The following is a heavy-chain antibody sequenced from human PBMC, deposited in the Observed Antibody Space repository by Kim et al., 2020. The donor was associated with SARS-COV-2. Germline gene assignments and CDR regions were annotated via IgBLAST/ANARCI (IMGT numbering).Heavy chain of an antibody. CDR3: AREPYKTDYYDSSGYYLDYDYYGMDV. V-gene: IGHV3-53*01. D-gene: IGHD3-22*01. Sequence: GGSLRLSCAASGFTVSSNYMSWVRQAPGKGLEWVSVIYSGGSTYYADSVKGRFTISRDNSKNTLYLQMNSLRAEDTAVYYCAREPYKTDYYDSSGYYLDYDYYGMDVWGQGTTVTVSS. CDR2: IYSGGST. J-gene: IGHJ6*02. CDR1: GFTVSSNY.